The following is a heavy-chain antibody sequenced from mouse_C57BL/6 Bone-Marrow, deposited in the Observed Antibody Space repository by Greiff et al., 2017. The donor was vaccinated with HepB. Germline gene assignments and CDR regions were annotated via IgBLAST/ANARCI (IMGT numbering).Heavy chain of an antibody. CDR3: ARNGATVAYWYFDV. V-gene: IGHV2-9-1*01. Sequence: VKLMESGPGLVAPSQSLSITCTVSGFSLTSYAISWVRQPPGKGLEWLGVIWTGGGTNYNSALKSRLSISKDNSKSQVFLKMNSLQTDDTARYYCARNGATVAYWYFDVWGTGTTVTVSS. J-gene: IGHJ1*03. CDR1: GFSLTSYA. D-gene: IGHD1-1*01. CDR2: IWTGGGT.